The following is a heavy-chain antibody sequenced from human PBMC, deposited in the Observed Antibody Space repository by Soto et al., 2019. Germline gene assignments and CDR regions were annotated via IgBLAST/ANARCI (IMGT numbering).Heavy chain of an antibody. V-gene: IGHV1-18*01. CDR1: GFILTSIA. Sequence: GASVKVSCETSGFILTSIAFSWVRQAPGQGPEWMGWISVYNGYTNYAQKLQGRVTMTTDTSTSTVYMELRSLRSDDTAVYYCVRAVLPYYASGMGAEHWGQGTLVTVS. D-gene: IGHD3-10*01. CDR3: VRAVLPYYASGMGAEH. CDR2: ISVYNGYT. J-gene: IGHJ4*02.